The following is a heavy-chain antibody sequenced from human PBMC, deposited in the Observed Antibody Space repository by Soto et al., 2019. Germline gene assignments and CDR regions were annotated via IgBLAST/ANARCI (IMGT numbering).Heavy chain of an antibody. CDR3: ARRYYDILTGPDTDDAFDI. CDR2: INPSGGST. V-gene: IGHV1-46*03. Sequence: ASVKVSCKASGYTFTSYYMHWVRQAPGQGLEWMGIINPSGGSTGYAQKFQGRVTMTRDTSTSTVYMELSSLRSEDTAVYYCARRYYDILTGPDTDDAFDIWGQGTMVTVSS. D-gene: IGHD3-9*01. J-gene: IGHJ3*02. CDR1: GYTFTSYY.